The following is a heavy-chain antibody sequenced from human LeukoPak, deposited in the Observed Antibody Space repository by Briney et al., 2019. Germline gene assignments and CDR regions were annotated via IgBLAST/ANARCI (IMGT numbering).Heavy chain of an antibody. CDR1: GGFTRSGGYY. J-gene: IGHJ3*02. CDR2: INYSGST. V-gene: IGHV4-31*03. Sequence: SETLSLTCTVSGGFTRSGGYYWSWIRQHPGKGLEWIGYINYSGSTYYNPPLKSRVTISVDTSKNQFSLKLSSVTAADTVVYYCARDKTTSCSSTSCYHTPGAFDIWGQGTMVTVSS. D-gene: IGHD2-2*01. CDR3: ARDKTTSCSSTSCYHTPGAFDI.